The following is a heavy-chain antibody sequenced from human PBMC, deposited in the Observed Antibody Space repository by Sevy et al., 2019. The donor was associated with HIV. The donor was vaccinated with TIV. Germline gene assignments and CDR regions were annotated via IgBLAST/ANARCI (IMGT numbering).Heavy chain of an antibody. D-gene: IGHD3-3*01. V-gene: IGHV3-23*01. CDR1: GFTFSSYE. CDR2: ISPNGGST. J-gene: IGHJ5*02. Sequence: GGSLRLSCAASGFTFSSYEMNWVRQAPGKGLEWVSTISPNGGSTYYADSVKGRFTISRDNSKNTVFLQMNSLRAEDTAIYYCVKETRSGYLPWGQGTLVTVSS. CDR3: VKETRSGYLP.